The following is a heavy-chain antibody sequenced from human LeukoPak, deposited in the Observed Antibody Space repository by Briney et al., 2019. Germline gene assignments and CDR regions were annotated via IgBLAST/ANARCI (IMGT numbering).Heavy chain of an antibody. Sequence: GGSLRLSCSASGFTFSSYAMHWVRQAPGKGLEYVSAISSNGGSTYYAASAKGRFTISRDNSKNTLYLQVSSLRAEDTAVYYCVKPAVAGRSLNWFDPWGQGTLVTVSS. J-gene: IGHJ5*02. V-gene: IGHV3-64D*06. CDR3: VKPAVAGRSLNWFDP. D-gene: IGHD6-19*01. CDR2: ISSNGGST. CDR1: GFTFSSYA.